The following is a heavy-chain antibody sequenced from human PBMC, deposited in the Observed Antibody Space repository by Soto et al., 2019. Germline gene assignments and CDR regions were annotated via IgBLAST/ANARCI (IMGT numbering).Heavy chain of an antibody. CDR3: ARQDTADGMDV. CDR1: GLTFTSSA. J-gene: IGHJ6*02. CDR2: IVVGSGNT. D-gene: IGHD5-18*01. V-gene: IGHV1-58*02. Sequence: ASVQVSCQASGLTFTSSAMQWVRQARGQRLEWIGWIVVGSGNTNYAQKFQERVTITRDMSTSTAYMELSSLRSEDTAVYYCARQDTADGMDVWGQGTTVTVSS.